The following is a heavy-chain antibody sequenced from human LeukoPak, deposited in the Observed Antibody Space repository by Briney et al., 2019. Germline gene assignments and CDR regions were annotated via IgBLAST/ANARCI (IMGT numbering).Heavy chain of an antibody. CDR3: ASFYYYDSSGYIFDY. D-gene: IGHD3-22*01. J-gene: IGHJ4*02. CDR1: GGSISSSSYY. Sequence: PSETLSLTCTVSGGSISSSSYYWGWIRQPPGKGLEWIGSIYYSGSTYYNPSLKSRVTISVDTSKSQFSLKLSSVTAADTAVYYCASFYYYDSSGYIFDYWGQGTLVTVSS. V-gene: IGHV4-39*01. CDR2: IYYSGST.